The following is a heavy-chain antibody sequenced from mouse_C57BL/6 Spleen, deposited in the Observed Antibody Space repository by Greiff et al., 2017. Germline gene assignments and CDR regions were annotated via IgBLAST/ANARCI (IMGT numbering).Heavy chain of an antibody. CDR3: ARRESIYYYGSSFDY. J-gene: IGHJ2*01. V-gene: IGHV1-62-2*01. D-gene: IGHD1-1*01. Sequence: QVQLQQSGAELVKPGASVKLSCKASGYTFTEYTIHWVKQRSGQGLEWIGWFYPGSGSIKYNEKFKDKATLTADKSSSTVYMELSRLTSEDSAIYFCARRESIYYYGSSFDYWGQGTTLTVSS. CDR1: GYTFTEYT. CDR2: FYPGSGSI.